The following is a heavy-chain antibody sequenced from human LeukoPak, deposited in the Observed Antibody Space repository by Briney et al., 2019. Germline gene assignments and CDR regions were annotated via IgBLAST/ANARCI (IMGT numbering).Heavy chain of an antibody. CDR1: GGSISSYY. D-gene: IGHD4-17*01. J-gene: IGHJ1*01. CDR2: IYYSAST. Sequence: PSETLSLTCTVSGGSISSYYWSWVRQPPGKGLEWVGYIYYSASTNYNPSLTSPLTISVDTSKNQFSLKLSSVTAADTAVYYCASKRIYGDGYFQHWGQGTLVTVSS. CDR3: ASKRIYGDGYFQH. V-gene: IGHV4-59*01.